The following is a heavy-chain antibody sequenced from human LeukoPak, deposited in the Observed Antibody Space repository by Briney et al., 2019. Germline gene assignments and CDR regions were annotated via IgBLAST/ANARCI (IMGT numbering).Heavy chain of an antibody. D-gene: IGHD3-16*02. CDR1: GYSISSGYY. Sequence: SETLSLTCAVSGYSISSGYYWGWIRQPPGKGLEWIGSIYHSGSTYYNPSLKSRVTISVDTSKNQFSLKLSSVTAANTAVYYCARSFTFGGVIVTTPFDYWGPGTLVTVSS. V-gene: IGHV4-38-2*01. J-gene: IGHJ4*02. CDR3: ARSFTFGGVIVTTPFDY. CDR2: IYHSGST.